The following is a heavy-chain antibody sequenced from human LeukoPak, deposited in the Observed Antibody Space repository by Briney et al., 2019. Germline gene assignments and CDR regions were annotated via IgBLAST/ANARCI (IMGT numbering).Heavy chain of an antibody. J-gene: IGHJ4*02. D-gene: IGHD4-17*01. CDR2: IYYSGST. CDR1: GGSISSGGYY. Sequence: SETLSLTCTVSGGSISSGGYYWSWIRQPPGQGLEWIGYIYYSGSTYYNPSLKSRVTISVDTSKNQFSLKLSSVTAADTAVYYCASGIYGDPFDYWGQGTLVTVSS. V-gene: IGHV4-31*03. CDR3: ASGIYGDPFDY.